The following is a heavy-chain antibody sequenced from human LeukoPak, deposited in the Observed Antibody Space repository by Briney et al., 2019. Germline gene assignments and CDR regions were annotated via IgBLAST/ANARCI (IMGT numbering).Heavy chain of an antibody. Sequence: SVKVSCKASGFTFTSSAVQWVRQARGQRLEWIGWIVVGSGDTNYAQKFQERVTITRDMSTSTAYMELSSLRSEDTAVYYCARGGVTMIVPILWGQGTLVTVSS. V-gene: IGHV1-58*01. CDR1: GFTFTSSA. J-gene: IGHJ4*02. D-gene: IGHD3-22*01. CDR2: IVVGSGDT. CDR3: ARGGVTMIVPIL.